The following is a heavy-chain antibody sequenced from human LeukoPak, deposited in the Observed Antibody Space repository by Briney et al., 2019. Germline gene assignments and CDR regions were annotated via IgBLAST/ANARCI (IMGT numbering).Heavy chain of an antibody. CDR3: VRGHDSFDY. CDR1: GFTLSDHY. J-gene: IGHJ4*02. Sequence: GGSLRLSCVVSGFTLSDHYMDWVRQAAGKGLEWVGRSRNKDHRYSTEYAASVEGRFTISRDLSKNSLYLQMNSLKVEDTAIYYCVRGHDSFDYWGQGTLVTVSS. CDR2: SRNKDHRYST. V-gene: IGHV3-72*01.